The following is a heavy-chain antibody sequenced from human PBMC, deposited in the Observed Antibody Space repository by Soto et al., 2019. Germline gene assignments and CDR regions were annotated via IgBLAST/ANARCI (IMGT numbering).Heavy chain of an antibody. V-gene: IGHV1-2*02. D-gene: IGHD2-2*01. CDR2: INPNSGGT. Sequence: ASVKILSKASGYTFTGYYMHWVRQAPGQGLEWMGWINPNSGGTNYAQKFQGRVTMTRDTSISTAYMELSRLRSDETAVYYCAREEDCSSTSCYGDPWGQGTLVTVSS. CDR1: GYTFTGYY. CDR3: AREEDCSSTSCYGDP. J-gene: IGHJ5*02.